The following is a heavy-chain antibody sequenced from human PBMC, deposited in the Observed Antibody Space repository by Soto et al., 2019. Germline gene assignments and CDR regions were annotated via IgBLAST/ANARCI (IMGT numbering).Heavy chain of an antibody. CDR1: GFIFSNHA. J-gene: IGHJ4*02. Sequence: GGSLRLSCAASGFIFSNHAMSWVRQVPGKGLEWVSGISAGGNLIYYADSVRGRFTMSRDNSKNMLYLQMNSLRGEDTAVYFCAKRQGVGAAAKSFDFWGQGARVTVSS. D-gene: IGHD2-2*01. CDR2: ISAGGNLI. CDR3: AKRQGVGAAAKSFDF. V-gene: IGHV3-23*01.